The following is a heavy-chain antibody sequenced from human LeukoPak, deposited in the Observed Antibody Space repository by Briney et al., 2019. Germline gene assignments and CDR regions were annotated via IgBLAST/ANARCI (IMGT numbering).Heavy chain of an antibody. CDR2: IHTSGST. CDR3: ARTGYYYAGSAYYYTDY. V-gene: IGHV4-4*07. Sequence: SETLSLTCTVSGGSISSYYWSWIRQPAGKGLEWIGRIHTSGSTNYNPSLKSRVTMSVDTSKNQFSLKLSSVTAANTAVYYCARTGYYYAGSAYYYTDYWGQGTLVTVSS. J-gene: IGHJ4*02. D-gene: IGHD3-22*01. CDR1: GGSISSYY.